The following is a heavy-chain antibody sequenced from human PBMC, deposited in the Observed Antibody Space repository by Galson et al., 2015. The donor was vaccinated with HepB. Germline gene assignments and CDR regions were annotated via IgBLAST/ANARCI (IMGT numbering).Heavy chain of an antibody. CDR2: IKQDGSEK. Sequence: SLRLSCAASGFTFSDYWMTWVRQAPGKGLEWVANIKQDGSEKHYVDSVKGRFTISRDNAKNSLYLQMNGLRAEDTAVYYCAKDFGHYFWGQGALFTVSP. CDR3: AKDFGHYF. V-gene: IGHV3-7*01. J-gene: IGHJ4*02. D-gene: IGHD2/OR15-2a*01. CDR1: GFTFSDYW.